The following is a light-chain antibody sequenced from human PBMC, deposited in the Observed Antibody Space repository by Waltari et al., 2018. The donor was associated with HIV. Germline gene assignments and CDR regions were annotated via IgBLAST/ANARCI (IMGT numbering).Light chain of an antibody. Sequence: QSVVTQPPSASGTPGQRVTISCSGSNTNIGINYVYWYQQLPGTAPKLLIYRVNQRPSGVPDRFSGSKSGTSASLAISGLQSEVEADYYCAAWDDSLRSLVFGGGTKLTVL. V-gene: IGLV1-47*01. CDR3: AAWDDSLRSLV. J-gene: IGLJ3*02. CDR2: RVN. CDR1: NTNIGINY.